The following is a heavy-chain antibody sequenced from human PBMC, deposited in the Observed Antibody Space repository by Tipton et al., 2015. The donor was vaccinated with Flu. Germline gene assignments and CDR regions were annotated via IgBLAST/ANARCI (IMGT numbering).Heavy chain of an antibody. CDR1: GASLSSGYSY. CDR3: ARAPTTAVAYI. J-gene: IGHJ4*02. Sequence: GASLSSGYSYWSWVRQPAGKGLEWIGRIFTTGSTNYNPSLKSRVTISVDTSKNQFSLTLSSMTAADTAVYYCARAPTTAVAYIWGQGTLVTVSS. CDR2: IFTTGST. V-gene: IGHV4-61*02. D-gene: IGHD6-19*01.